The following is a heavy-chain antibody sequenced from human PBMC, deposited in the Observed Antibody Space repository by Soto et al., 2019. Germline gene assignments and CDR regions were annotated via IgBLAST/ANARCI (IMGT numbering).Heavy chain of an antibody. D-gene: IGHD4-17*01. CDR1: GYTFTSHD. V-gene: IGHV1-8*01. Sequence: QVQLVQSGAEVKKSGASVTVSCKASGYTFTSHDINWVRQATGQGLEWMGWMNPNSGNTGYAQKFQGRVTMTRNTSISTAYMELSSLRSEDTAVYYCARWDYGDYARFDYWGQGTLVTVSS. J-gene: IGHJ4*02. CDR2: MNPNSGNT. CDR3: ARWDYGDYARFDY.